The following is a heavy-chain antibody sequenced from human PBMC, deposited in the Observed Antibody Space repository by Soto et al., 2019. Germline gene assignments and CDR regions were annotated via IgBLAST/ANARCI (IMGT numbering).Heavy chain of an antibody. Sequence: QVQLVEPGGGVVQPGRSLRLSCAASGFTFSSYGMHWVRQAPGKGLEWVAVIWYDGSNKYYADSVKGRFTISRDNSKNTLYLQMNSLRAEDTAVYYCARDLDYGDYGFYDYWGQGTLVTVSS. V-gene: IGHV3-33*01. CDR2: IWYDGSNK. J-gene: IGHJ4*02. CDR3: ARDLDYGDYGFYDY. D-gene: IGHD4-17*01. CDR1: GFTFSSYG.